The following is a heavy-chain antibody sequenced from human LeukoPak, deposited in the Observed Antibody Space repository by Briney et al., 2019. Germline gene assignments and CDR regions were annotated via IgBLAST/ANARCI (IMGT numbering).Heavy chain of an antibody. Sequence: SVKASCKASGGTFSSYAISWVRQAPGQGREWMGAIIPIFGTANYAQKFQGRVTITADESTSTAYMELSSLRSEDTAVYYCAREWGDNDYSNPNYMDVWGKGTTVTVSS. J-gene: IGHJ6*03. D-gene: IGHD4-11*01. CDR2: IIPIFGTA. V-gene: IGHV1-69*13. CDR1: GGTFSSYA. CDR3: AREWGDNDYSNPNYMDV.